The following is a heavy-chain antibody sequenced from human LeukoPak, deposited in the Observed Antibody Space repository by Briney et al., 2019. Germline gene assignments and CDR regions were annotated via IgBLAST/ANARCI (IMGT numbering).Heavy chain of an antibody. J-gene: IGHJ4*02. CDR2: INPSGGST. CDR3: ARRTRFGELAVDY. Sequence: GSSVKVSCKASGGTFSSYAISWVRQAPGQGLEWMGIINPSGGSTSYAQKFQGRVTMTRDTSTSTVYMELSSLRSEDTAVYYCARRTRFGELAVDYWGQGTLVTVSS. CDR1: GGTFSSYA. V-gene: IGHV1-46*03. D-gene: IGHD3-10*01.